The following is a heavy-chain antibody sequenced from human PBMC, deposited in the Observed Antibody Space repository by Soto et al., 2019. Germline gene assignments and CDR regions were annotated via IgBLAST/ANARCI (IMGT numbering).Heavy chain of an antibody. D-gene: IGHD3-10*01. CDR2: IYHSGST. Sequence: PSETLPLTCAVSGGSISSGGYSWSWIRQPPGKGLEWIGYIYHSGSTYYNPSLKSRVTISVDRSKNQFSLKLSSVTAADTAVYYCARGFGERPTYYYYGMDVWGQGTTVT. V-gene: IGHV4-30-2*01. CDR3: ARGFGERPTYYYYGMDV. J-gene: IGHJ6*02. CDR1: GGSISSGGYS.